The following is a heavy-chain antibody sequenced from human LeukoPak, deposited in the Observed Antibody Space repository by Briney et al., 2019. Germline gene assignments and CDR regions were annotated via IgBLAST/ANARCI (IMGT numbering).Heavy chain of an antibody. CDR1: GGSISSGGYY. D-gene: IGHD3-10*01. J-gene: IGHJ4*02. Sequence: PSQTLSLTCTVSGGSISSGGYYWSWIRQHPGKGLEWIGYIYYSGSTYYNPPLKSRVTISVDTSKNQFSLKLSSVTAADTAVYYCARGRYGSGSYWGQGTLVTVSS. CDR3: ARGRYGSGSY. CDR2: IYYSGST. V-gene: IGHV4-31*03.